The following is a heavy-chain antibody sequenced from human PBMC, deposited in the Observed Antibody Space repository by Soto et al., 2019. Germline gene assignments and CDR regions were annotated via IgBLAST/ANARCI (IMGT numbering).Heavy chain of an antibody. V-gene: IGHV1-69*13. CDR3: ARDRGPSSGYYPYWFDP. D-gene: IGHD3-22*01. CDR2: IIPIFGTA. J-gene: IGHJ5*02. Sequence: SVKVSCKAPGGTFSSYAITWVRQAPGQGLEWMGGIIPIFGTANYAQKFQGRVTITADESTSTAYMELSSLRSEDTAVYYCARDRGPSSGYYPYWFDPWGQGTLVTVSS. CDR1: GGTFSSYA.